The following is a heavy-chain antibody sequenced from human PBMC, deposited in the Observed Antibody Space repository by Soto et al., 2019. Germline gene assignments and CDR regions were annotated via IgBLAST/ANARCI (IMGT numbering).Heavy chain of an antibody. CDR3: ARERSERGKDV. Sequence: QVQLVQSGAEVKKPGSSVKVSCKASGGTFISSAISWVRQAPVQGLEWMGAIIPVFGTAHYAQKFQGKVTINADKPTSTAYMELSRLRYEDTAVYYCARERSERGKDVGGQGTQVTGSS. CDR1: GGTFISSA. V-gene: IGHV1-69*06. J-gene: IGHJ6*02. CDR2: IIPVFGTA.